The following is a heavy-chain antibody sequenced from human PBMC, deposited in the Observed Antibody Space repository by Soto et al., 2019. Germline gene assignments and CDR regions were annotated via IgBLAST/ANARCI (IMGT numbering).Heavy chain of an antibody. CDR1: GYTFTNHG. CDR3: ARDRVAGIWGDAFDI. J-gene: IGHJ3*02. D-gene: IGHD3-16*01. V-gene: IGHV1-18*04. Sequence: ASVKVSCKTSGYTFTNHGINWVRQAPGQGLEWMGWINPYNANTNYPQKLQGRVTMTTNTSKSTAYMDLRSLTSDDTAVYYCARDRVAGIWGDAFDIWGQGKMVTVSS. CDR2: INPYNANT.